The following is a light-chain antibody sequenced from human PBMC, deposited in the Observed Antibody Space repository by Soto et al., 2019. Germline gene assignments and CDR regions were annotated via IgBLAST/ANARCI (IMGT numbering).Light chain of an antibody. V-gene: IGKV3-20*01. CDR1: QSVSTNY. CDR2: CAS. J-gene: IGKJ2*01. Sequence: ESVLTQSPGTLPLSPGERATLYCRASQSVSTNYLFWYQQKPGQAPRPIISCASSRATGIPDRFSGSGSGTDFTLTISRLEPEEFAVYYCQQCANSPFTFGQGNKLEIK. CDR3: QQCANSPFT.